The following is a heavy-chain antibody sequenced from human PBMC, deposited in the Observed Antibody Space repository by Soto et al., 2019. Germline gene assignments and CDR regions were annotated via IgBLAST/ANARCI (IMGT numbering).Heavy chain of an antibody. D-gene: IGHD1-1*01. CDR1: GFTFSSYG. V-gene: IGHV3-33*01. CDR3: ARLVYWQQQQIY. CDR2: IWYDGSNK. Sequence: QPGGSLRLSCAASGFTFSSYGMHWVRQAPGKGLEWVAVIWYDGSNKYYADSVKGRFTISRDNSKNTLYLQMNSLRAEDTAVYYCARLVYWQQQQIYWGQGTLVTVSS. J-gene: IGHJ4*02.